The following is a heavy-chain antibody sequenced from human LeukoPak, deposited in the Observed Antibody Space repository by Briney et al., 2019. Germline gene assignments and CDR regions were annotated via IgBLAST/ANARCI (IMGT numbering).Heavy chain of an antibody. J-gene: IGHJ1*01. D-gene: IGHD3-22*01. CDR3: AKDVDYYDSSGYSIFQH. CDR1: GFTFSSYG. V-gene: IGHV3-23*01. Sequence: GGSLRLSCAASGFTFSSYGMSWVRQAPGKGLEWVSAISGSGGSTYYADSVKGRFTISRDNSKNTLYLQMNSLRAEDTAVYYCAKDVDYYDSSGYSIFQHWGQGTLVTVSS. CDR2: ISGSGGST.